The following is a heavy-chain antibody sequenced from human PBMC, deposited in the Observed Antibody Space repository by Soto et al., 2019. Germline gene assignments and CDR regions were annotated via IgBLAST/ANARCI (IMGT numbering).Heavy chain of an antibody. D-gene: IGHD2-2*01. CDR3: AAIVVVPAAIDSGTCYYRMDV. J-gene: IGHJ6*02. CDR2: ISSSSSYI. Sequence: PGGSLRLSCAASGFTFSSYSMNWVRQAPGKRLEWVSSISSSSSYIYYADSVKGRFTISRDNAKNSLYLQMNSLRAEDTAVYYCAAIVVVPAAIDSGTCYYRMDVWGQGXTVTVS. V-gene: IGHV3-21*01. CDR1: GFTFSSYS.